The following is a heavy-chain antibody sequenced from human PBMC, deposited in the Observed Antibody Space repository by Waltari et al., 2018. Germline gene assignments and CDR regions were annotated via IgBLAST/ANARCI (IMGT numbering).Heavy chain of an antibody. J-gene: IGHJ3*02. CDR1: GFPFKDYV. D-gene: IGHD4-17*01. CDR2: ISWNSGSI. Sequence: EVQLVESGGGLVQPGRSLRLSSASSGFPFKDYVMHWVREAPGKGLEWVSGISWNSGSIAYVDSVKGRFTISRDNDENSLYLQMNSLRPEDTALYYCVHGDYHAFDIWGQGT. CDR3: VHGDYHAFDI. V-gene: IGHV3-9*01.